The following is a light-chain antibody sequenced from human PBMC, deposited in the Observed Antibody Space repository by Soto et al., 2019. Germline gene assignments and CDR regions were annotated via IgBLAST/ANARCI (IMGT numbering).Light chain of an antibody. CDR1: QSVSSTY. CDR2: GAS. CDR3: QQYGRSPPFT. Sequence: EIVLTQSPGTLSLSPGERATLSCRASQSVSSTYIAWYQQNPGRAPRLLIYGASSRVTGIPDRFSGSGSGTDFTLTISRLEPEDFAVYFCQQYGRSPPFTFGQGTKVEIK. V-gene: IGKV3-20*01. J-gene: IGKJ2*01.